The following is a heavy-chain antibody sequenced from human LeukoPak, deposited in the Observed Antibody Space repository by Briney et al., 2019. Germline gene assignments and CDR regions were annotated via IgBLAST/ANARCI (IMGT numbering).Heavy chain of an antibody. CDR2: LYSGGST. D-gene: IGHD5-24*01. CDR1: GFTFSSYA. CDR3: ARKHNLAYFDY. V-gene: IGHV3-66*02. J-gene: IGHJ4*02. Sequence: SGGSLRLSCAASGFTFSSYAMSWVRQAPGKGLEWVSVLYSGGSTYYADSVKGRFTISRDNSKNTLYLQMNSLRAEDTAVYYCARKHNLAYFDYWGQGTLVTVSS.